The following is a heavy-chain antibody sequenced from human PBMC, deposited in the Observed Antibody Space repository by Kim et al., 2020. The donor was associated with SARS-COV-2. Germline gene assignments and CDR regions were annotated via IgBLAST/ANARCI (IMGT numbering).Heavy chain of an antibody. Sequence: GGSLRLSCAASGFTFSSYGMHWVRQAPGKGLEWVAVIWYDGSNKYYADSVKGRFTISRDNSKNTLYLQMNSLRAEDTAVYYCARDWLYCSGGSCYSGYYYYGMDVWGQGTTVTVSS. V-gene: IGHV3-33*01. CDR2: IWYDGSNK. CDR1: GFTFSSYG. CDR3: ARDWLYCSGGSCYSGYYYYGMDV. J-gene: IGHJ6*02. D-gene: IGHD2-15*01.